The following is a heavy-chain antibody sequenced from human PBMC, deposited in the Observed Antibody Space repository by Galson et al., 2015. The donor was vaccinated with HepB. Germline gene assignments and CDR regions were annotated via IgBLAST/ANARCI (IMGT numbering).Heavy chain of an antibody. Sequence: CAISGDSVSSNYAVWNWIRQSPSRGLEWLGRTYYRSKWIYDYAESVESRITITPDTSKNLVSLQLHSVIPEDAAVYYCAYGVDVWGQGTTVTVSS. CDR2: TYYRSKWIY. J-gene: IGHJ6*02. V-gene: IGHV6-1*01. CDR1: GDSVSSNYAV. CDR3: AYGVDV.